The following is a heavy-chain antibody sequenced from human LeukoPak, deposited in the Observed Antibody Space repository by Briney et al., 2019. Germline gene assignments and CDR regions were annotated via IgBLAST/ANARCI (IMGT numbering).Heavy chain of an antibody. V-gene: IGHV4-39*07. CDR2: IYYSGST. D-gene: IGHD3-22*01. CDR1: GGSISSSSYY. Sequence: PSETLSLTCTVSGGSISSSSYYWGWIRQPPGKGLEWIGSIYYSGSTYYNPSLKSRVTISVDTSKNQFSLKLSSVTAADTAVYYCARGRIVVRANWFDPWGQGTLVTVSS. CDR3: ARGRIVVRANWFDP. J-gene: IGHJ5*02.